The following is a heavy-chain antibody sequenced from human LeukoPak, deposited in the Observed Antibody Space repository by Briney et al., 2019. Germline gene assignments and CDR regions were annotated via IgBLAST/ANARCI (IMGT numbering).Heavy chain of an antibody. Sequence: SVKVSCKASGGTFSSYAISWVRQAPGQGLEWMGGIIPIFGTANYAQKFQGRVTITADKSTSTAYMELSSLRSEDTAVYYCARALRKDYHESSGYLDYWGQGTLVTVSS. CDR3: ARALRKDYHESSGYLDY. D-gene: IGHD3-22*01. J-gene: IGHJ4*02. V-gene: IGHV1-69*06. CDR1: GGTFSSYA. CDR2: IIPIFGTA.